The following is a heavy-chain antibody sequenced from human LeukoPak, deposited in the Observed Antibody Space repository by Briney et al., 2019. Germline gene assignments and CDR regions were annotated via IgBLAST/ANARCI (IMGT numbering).Heavy chain of an antibody. CDR1: GFTFSSYA. CDR2: ISGSGGST. D-gene: IGHD3-22*01. Sequence: GGSLRLSCAASGFTFSSYAMSWVRQAPGKGLEWVSAISGSGGSTYYADSVKGRFTTSRDNSKNTLYLQMNSLRAEDTAVYYCAKERYYYDSSGYYYYFDYWGQGTLVTVSS. CDR3: AKERYYYDSSGYYYYFDY. J-gene: IGHJ4*02. V-gene: IGHV3-23*01.